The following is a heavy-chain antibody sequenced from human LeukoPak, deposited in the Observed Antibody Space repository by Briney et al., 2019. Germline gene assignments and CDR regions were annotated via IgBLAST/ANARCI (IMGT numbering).Heavy chain of an antibody. Sequence: ASVKVSCKASGYTFTGYYMHWVRQAPGQGLEWMGRINPNSGGTNYAQKFQGRVTMTRDTSISTAYMELSRLRSDDTAVYYCAMHNTAMDTVDYWGQGTLVTVSS. CDR1: GYTFTGYY. J-gene: IGHJ4*02. CDR2: INPNSGGT. CDR3: AMHNTAMDTVDY. D-gene: IGHD5-18*01. V-gene: IGHV1-2*06.